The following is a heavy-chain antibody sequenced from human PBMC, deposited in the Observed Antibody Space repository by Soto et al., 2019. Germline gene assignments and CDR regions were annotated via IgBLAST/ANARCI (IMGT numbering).Heavy chain of an antibody. V-gene: IGHV4-61*01. Sequence: QVQLHESGPGLVKPSETLSLTCTVSGGSVSSGSYYWTWIRQPPGKGLEWIGCLYNSGSTNYNPALKSRATISVDTSENQFSLRLSSLTAAATAVYYCSSDNVYSYGYFAYWGPGTLVTVSS. CDR3: SSDNVYSYGYFAY. D-gene: IGHD5-18*01. J-gene: IGHJ4*01. CDR1: GGSVSSGSYY. CDR2: LYNSGST.